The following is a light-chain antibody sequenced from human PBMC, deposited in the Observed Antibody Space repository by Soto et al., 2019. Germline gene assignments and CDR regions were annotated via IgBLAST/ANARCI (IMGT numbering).Light chain of an antibody. CDR1: QSVSSSY. CDR2: GAS. CDR3: QQYGSSRT. Sequence: IVLTQSPGTLSLSPGERATLSCRASQSVSSSYLAWYQQKPGQAPRLLIYGASSRATGIPDRFSGSGSGTDFTLTISRLEPEDFAVYYCQQYGSSRTFGPGTKVDIK. J-gene: IGKJ3*01. V-gene: IGKV3-20*01.